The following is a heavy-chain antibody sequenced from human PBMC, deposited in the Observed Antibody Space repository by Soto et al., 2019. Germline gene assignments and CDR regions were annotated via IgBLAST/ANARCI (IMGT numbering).Heavy chain of an antibody. CDR1: GFTFSSYA. D-gene: IGHD3-10*02. CDR2: VSSSSDNT. J-gene: IGHJ5*02. CDR3: AKAGDGSDVLWWFGP. V-gene: IGHV3-23*01. Sequence: EVQLLESGGGLVQPGGSLRLSCAASGFTFSSYAMSWVRQAPGRGLEWVSAVSSSSDNTYYADSVKGRFTISRDNSKNTLYLQMNSLRAEDTARYYCAKAGDGSDVLWWFGPWGLGTLVTVSS.